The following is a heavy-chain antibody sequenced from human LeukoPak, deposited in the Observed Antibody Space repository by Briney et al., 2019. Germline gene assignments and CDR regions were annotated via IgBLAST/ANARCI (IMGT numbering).Heavy chain of an antibody. CDR2: MNPNSGNT. J-gene: IGHJ4*02. D-gene: IGHD6-19*01. Sequence: ASVKVSCKASGYTFTSYDINWVRQATGQGLEWMGWMNPNSGNTGYAQKFQGRVTMTRNTSISTAYMELSSLRSEDTAVYYCARGQAQWLGGGYYFDYWGQGTLVTVSS. V-gene: IGHV1-8*01. CDR3: ARGQAQWLGGGYYFDY. CDR1: GYTFTSYD.